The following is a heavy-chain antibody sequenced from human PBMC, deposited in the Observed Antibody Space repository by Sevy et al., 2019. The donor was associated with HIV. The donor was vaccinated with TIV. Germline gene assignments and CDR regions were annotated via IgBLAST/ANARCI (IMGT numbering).Heavy chain of an antibody. D-gene: IGHD5-18*01. CDR3: ARGKSGYGYALNY. Sequence: GGSLRLSCAASGFTVNSNYMTWVRQAPGKGLVGVSVIHSDDTTYHADSVKDRFTISRDNFKNTLYLHMSSLRAEDTAVYYCARGKSGYGYALNYWGQRTLVTVSS. J-gene: IGHJ4*02. CDR2: IHSDDTT. V-gene: IGHV3-66*01. CDR1: GFTVNSNY.